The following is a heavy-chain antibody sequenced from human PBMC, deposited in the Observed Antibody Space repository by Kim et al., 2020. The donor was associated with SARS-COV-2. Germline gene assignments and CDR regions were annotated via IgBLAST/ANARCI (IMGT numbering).Heavy chain of an antibody. V-gene: IGHV4-31*03. D-gene: IGHD3-22*01. J-gene: IGHJ4*02. CDR2: MYYSGST. CDR3: ARSNYDSSGYYLYYFDY. Sequence: SETLSLTCTVSGGSISSGGYYWSWIRQHPGKGLEWIGYMYYSGSTYYNPSLKSRVTISVDTSKNQFSLKLSSVTAADTAVYYCARSNYDSSGYYLYYFDYWGQGTLVTVSS. CDR1: GGSISSGGYY.